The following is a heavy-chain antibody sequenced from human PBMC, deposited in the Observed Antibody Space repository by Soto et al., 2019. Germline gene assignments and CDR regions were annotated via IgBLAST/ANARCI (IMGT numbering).Heavy chain of an antibody. V-gene: IGHV1-69*12. CDR2: IIPIFGTA. D-gene: IGHD3-22*01. Sequence: QVQLVQSGAEVKKPGSSVKVSCKASGGTFSSYAISWVRQAPGQGLEWMGGIIPIFGTANYAQKFQGRVTITADESTSTAYMELSSLRSEDTAVYYCARDREDSSGYYPLYYYGMDVWGQGTTVTVSS. CDR3: ARDREDSSGYYPLYYYGMDV. CDR1: GGTFSSYA. J-gene: IGHJ6*02.